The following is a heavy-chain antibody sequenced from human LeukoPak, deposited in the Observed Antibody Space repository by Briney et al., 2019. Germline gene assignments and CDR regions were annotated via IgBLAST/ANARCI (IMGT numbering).Heavy chain of an antibody. CDR3: ARDRGVVVPAAIIEDNWFDP. D-gene: IGHD2-2*01. Sequence: PSETLSLTWTVAGGSISSYYWSWIRQPPGKGLEWIGYIYYSGTTNYNPSLKSRVTISVHTSKNQFSLKLSSVTAADTAVYYCARDRGVVVPAAIIEDNWFDPWGQGTLVTVSS. V-gene: IGHV4-59*01. CDR2: IYYSGTT. J-gene: IGHJ5*02. CDR1: GGSISSYY.